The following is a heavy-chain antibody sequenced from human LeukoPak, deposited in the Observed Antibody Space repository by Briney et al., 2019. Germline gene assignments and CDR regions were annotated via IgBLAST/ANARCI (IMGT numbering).Heavy chain of an antibody. J-gene: IGHJ4*02. D-gene: IGHD6-13*01. CDR2: ISGSGGST. CDR1: GFTFSSYA. CDR3: ARDRHSTSWLVEY. Sequence: GGSLRLSCAASGFTFSSYAMTWVRQAPGKGLEWVSLISGSGGSTYYADSVKGRFTISRDNSKNTLYLQMNRLRVEDTAVYSCARDRHSTSWLVEYWGQGTLVTVSS. V-gene: IGHV3-23*01.